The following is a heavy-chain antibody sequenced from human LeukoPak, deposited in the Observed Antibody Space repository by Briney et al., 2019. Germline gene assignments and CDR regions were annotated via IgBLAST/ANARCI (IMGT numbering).Heavy chain of an antibody. J-gene: IGHJ4*02. CDR3: ARTPQYFDY. V-gene: IGHV4-59*01. Sequence: SETLSLTCPVSGGSISSYYWSWIRQPPGKGLEWIGYIYYSGSTNYNPSLKSRVTISVDTSKNQFSLKLSSVTAADTAVYYCARTPQYFDYWGQGTLVTVSS. CDR2: IYYSGST. CDR1: GGSISSYY. D-gene: IGHD2-15*01.